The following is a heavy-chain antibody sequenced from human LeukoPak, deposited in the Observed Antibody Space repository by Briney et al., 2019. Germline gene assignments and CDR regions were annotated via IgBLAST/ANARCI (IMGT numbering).Heavy chain of an antibody. CDR2: IKSKTDGGTA. J-gene: IGHJ4*02. Sequence: GSPRVSCEASGFKLRNARMNWVRQAGGKGEEWVGRIKSKTDGGTADHAAPVKGRFTISRDDSKNTLYLQMNSLKTEDTAVYYCTWRLTTFDYWGQGTLVTVSP. CDR3: TWRLTTFDY. D-gene: IGHD1-14*01. V-gene: IGHV3-15*01. CDR1: GFKLRNAR.